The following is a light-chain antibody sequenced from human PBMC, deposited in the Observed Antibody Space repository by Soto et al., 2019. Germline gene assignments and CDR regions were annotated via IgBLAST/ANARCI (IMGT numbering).Light chain of an antibody. V-gene: IGKV3-20*01. CDR3: QQHGSSLWT. Sequence: EIVLTQSPGTLSLSPGESATLSCRATQSVPSASLAWYQQKAGQAPRLLIYGASTRATGIPDRFSGSGSGXXFSLTISGLEPEDFAVYYCQQHGSSLWTFGQGTKVEIK. CDR1: QSVPSAS. J-gene: IGKJ1*01. CDR2: GAS.